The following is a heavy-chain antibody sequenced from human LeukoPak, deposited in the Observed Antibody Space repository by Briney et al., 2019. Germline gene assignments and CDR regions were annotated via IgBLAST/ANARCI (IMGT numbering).Heavy chain of an antibody. CDR2: IYTSGST. CDR3: AGYDFWSGLDY. Sequence: SETLSLTCTVSGGSISSGSYYWSWVRQPAGKGLEWIGRIYTSGSTNYNPSLKSRVTISVDTSKNQFSLKLSSVTAADTAVYYCAGYDFWSGLDYWGQGTLVTVSS. J-gene: IGHJ4*02. V-gene: IGHV4-61*02. CDR1: GGSISSGSYY. D-gene: IGHD3-3*01.